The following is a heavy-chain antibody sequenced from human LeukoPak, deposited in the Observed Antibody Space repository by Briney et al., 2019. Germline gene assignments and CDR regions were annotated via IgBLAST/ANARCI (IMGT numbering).Heavy chain of an antibody. CDR3: AKGGGAFDR. D-gene: IGHD2-15*01. CDR2: IYTSGST. Sequence: SQTLSLTCTVSGGSISSGGYYWTWIRQPAGKGLEWIGRIYTSGSTNYNPSLKSRVTISIDKSKNQFSLKLTSVTAADTAVYYCAKGGGAFDRWGRGSLVTVSS. CDR1: GGSISSGGYY. J-gene: IGHJ5*02. V-gene: IGHV4-61*02.